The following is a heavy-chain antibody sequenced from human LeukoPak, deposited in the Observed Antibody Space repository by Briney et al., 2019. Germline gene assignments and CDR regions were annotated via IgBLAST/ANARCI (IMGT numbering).Heavy chain of an antibody. Sequence: ASVKVSCKASGGTFSSYAISWVRQAPGQGLEWMGRIIPILGIANYAQKFQGRVTITADKSTSTAYMELSSLRSEDTAVYYCAAARTGYCSSTSCNLAFDIWGQGTMVTVSS. D-gene: IGHD2-2*01. CDR3: AAARTGYCSSTSCNLAFDI. CDR2: IIPILGIA. V-gene: IGHV1-69*04. J-gene: IGHJ3*02. CDR1: GGTFSSYA.